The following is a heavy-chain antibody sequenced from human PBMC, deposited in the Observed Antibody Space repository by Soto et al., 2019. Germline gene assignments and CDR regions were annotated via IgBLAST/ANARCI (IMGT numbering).Heavy chain of an antibody. V-gene: IGHV3-48*03. D-gene: IGHD5-18*01. J-gene: IGHJ4*02. CDR3: ARVQYRTFDY. CDR1: GFTFSSYE. Sequence: GGSLRLSCAASGFTFSSYEMNWVRQAPGKGLEWVSYISSSGSTIYYADSVKGRFTISRDNAKNSLYLQMNSLRAEDTAVYYCARVQYRTFDYWGQGTLVTVSS. CDR2: ISSSGSTI.